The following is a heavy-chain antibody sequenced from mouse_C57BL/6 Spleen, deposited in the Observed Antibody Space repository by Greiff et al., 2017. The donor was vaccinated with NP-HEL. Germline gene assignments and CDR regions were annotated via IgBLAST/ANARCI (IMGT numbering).Heavy chain of an antibody. J-gene: IGHJ2*01. CDR2: ISSGSSTI. CDR3: ARYGNYHYFDY. V-gene: IGHV5-17*01. D-gene: IGHD2-1*01. Sequence: EVQLVESGGGLVKPGGSLKLSCAASGFTFSDYGMHWVRQAPEKGLEWVAYISSGSSTIYYADTVKGRFTISRDNAKNTLFLQMTSLRSEDTAMYYCARYGNYHYFDYWGQGTTLTVSS. CDR1: GFTFSDYG.